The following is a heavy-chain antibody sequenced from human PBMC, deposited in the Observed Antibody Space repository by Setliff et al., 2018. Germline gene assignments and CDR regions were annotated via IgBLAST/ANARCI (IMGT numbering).Heavy chain of an antibody. V-gene: IGHV4-39*02. Sequence: SETLSLTCRVSGGSISSGNYYWGLIRQPPGKGLEWVATIYYSGSTYSNPSLKSRLIISVDAPDNHFSLNLRSVTAADTAVYYCARLSPYNTGPPFDYWGQGTLVTVSS. CDR3: ARLSPYNTGPPFDY. J-gene: IGHJ4*02. D-gene: IGHD2-8*02. CDR1: GGSISSGNYY. CDR2: IYYSGST.